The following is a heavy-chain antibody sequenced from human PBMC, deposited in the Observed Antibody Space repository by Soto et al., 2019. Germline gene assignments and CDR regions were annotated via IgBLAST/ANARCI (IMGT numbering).Heavy chain of an antibody. D-gene: IGHD3-3*01. Sequence: ASVKVSCKASGYTFTGYYMHWVRQAPGQGLEWMGWINPNSGGTNYAQKFQGWVTMXXDTSISTAYMELSRLRSDDTAVYYCARARSDITIFGVVNPYYYGMDVWGQGTTVTVSS. CDR2: INPNSGGT. CDR3: ARARSDITIFGVVNPYYYGMDV. CDR1: GYTFTGYY. J-gene: IGHJ6*02. V-gene: IGHV1-2*04.